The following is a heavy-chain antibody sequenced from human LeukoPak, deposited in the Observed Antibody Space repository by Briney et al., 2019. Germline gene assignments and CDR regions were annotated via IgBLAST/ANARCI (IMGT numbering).Heavy chain of an antibody. Sequence: GGSLRLSCAASGFTFSSYSMNWVRQAPGKGLEWVSSISSSSGYINYADSLKGRFAVSRDNAKNSLSLQMNSLRAEDTAVYYCARSNDCLSTSRYGGMDVWGQGTTVTVSS. CDR2: ISSSSGYI. D-gene: IGHD2-2*01. J-gene: IGHJ6*02. CDR3: ARSNDCLSTSRYGGMDV. V-gene: IGHV3-21*01. CDR1: GFTFSSYS.